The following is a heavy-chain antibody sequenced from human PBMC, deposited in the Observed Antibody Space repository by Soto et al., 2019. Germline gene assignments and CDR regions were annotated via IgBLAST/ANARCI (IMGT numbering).Heavy chain of an antibody. CDR1: GGTFSSYA. CDR3: AAELYGGGSCCSFDI. Sequence: SVKVSCKASGGTFSSYAISWVRQAPGQGLEWMGGIIPIFGTANYAQRVQERITITRDMSTSTAYMELSDLRPEDTAVYYCAAELYGGGSCCSFDIWGQGTMVTVSS. J-gene: IGHJ3*02. D-gene: IGHD2-21*01. CDR2: IIPIFGTA. V-gene: IGHV1-69*05.